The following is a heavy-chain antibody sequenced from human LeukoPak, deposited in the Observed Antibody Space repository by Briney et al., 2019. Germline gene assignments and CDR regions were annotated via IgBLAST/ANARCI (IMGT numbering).Heavy chain of an antibody. CDR1: GFTFSNYA. CDR2: VPGSGSST. CDR3: AKDLKAVLFAYFDY. D-gene: IGHD3-16*01. J-gene: IGHJ4*02. Sequence: PGGSLRLSCAASGFTFSNYAMSWVRQAPGKGLEWVSTVPGSGSSTSYADSVQGRFTISRDNSKNTLYLQMNSLRAEDTAVYYCAKDLKAVLFAYFDYWGQGALVTVSP. V-gene: IGHV3-23*01.